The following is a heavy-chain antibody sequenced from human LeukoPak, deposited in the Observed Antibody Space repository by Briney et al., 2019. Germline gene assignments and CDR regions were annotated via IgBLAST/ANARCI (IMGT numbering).Heavy chain of an antibody. J-gene: IGHJ4*02. D-gene: IGHD3-22*01. CDR1: GYTLTELS. CDR2: INPSSGGT. V-gene: IGHV1-2*02. CDR3: ARESRGILNYFDY. Sequence: PGASVKVSCKVSGYTLTELSMHWVRQAPGQGLEWMGWINPSSGGTNYAQKFQGRVTMTRDTSVSTAYMELDRLRSGDTAVYYCARESRGILNYFDYWGQGTLVTVSS.